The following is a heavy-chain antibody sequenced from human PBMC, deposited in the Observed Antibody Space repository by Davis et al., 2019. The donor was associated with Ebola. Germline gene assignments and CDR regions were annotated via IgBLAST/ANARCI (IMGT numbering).Heavy chain of an antibody. Sequence: GESLKISCAASGFTFSSYNMNWVRQAPGKGLEWVSNISSSSSSIYYADSVKGRFTISRDNAKNSLYLQMNSLRAEDTAMYYCARDGLPAALNFWGQGTLVTVSS. CDR1: GFTFSSYN. D-gene: IGHD2-2*01. CDR2: ISSSSSSI. CDR3: ARDGLPAALNF. V-gene: IGHV3-48*01. J-gene: IGHJ4*02.